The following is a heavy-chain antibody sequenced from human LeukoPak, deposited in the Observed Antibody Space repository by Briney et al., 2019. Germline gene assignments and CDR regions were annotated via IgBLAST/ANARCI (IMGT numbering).Heavy chain of an antibody. CDR3: AKDLTLGSVGATIFDY. D-gene: IGHD1-26*01. CDR1: GFTFSSYA. J-gene: IGHJ4*02. V-gene: IGHV3-30*04. CDR2: ISYDGSNK. Sequence: PGGSLRLSCAASGFTFSSYAMHWVRQAPGKGLEWVAVISYDGSNKYYADSVKGRFTISRDNPKNTLYVQMNSLRAEDTAVYYCAKDLTLGSVGATIFDYWGQGSLVTVSS.